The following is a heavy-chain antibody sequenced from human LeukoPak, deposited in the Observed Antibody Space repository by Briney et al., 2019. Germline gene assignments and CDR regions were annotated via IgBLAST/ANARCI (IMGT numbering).Heavy chain of an antibody. J-gene: IGHJ4*02. CDR3: AKDMIPNPGIAAAGDFDY. CDR1: GFTFSSYS. D-gene: IGHD6-13*01. V-gene: IGHV3-23*01. CDR2: ISGSGGST. Sequence: GGSLRLSCAASGFTFSSYSMNWVRQAPGKGLEWVSAISGSGGSTYYADSVKGRFTISRDNSKNTLYLQMNSLRAEDTAVYYCAKDMIPNPGIAAAGDFDYWGQGTLVTVSS.